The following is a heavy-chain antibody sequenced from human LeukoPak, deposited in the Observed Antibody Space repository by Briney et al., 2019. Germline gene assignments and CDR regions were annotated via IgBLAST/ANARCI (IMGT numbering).Heavy chain of an antibody. CDR3: ARDLGYCSGGSCYGY. V-gene: IGHV1-2*02. Sequence: ASVKVSCKASGYTFTGYYMHWVRQAPGQGLEWMGWINPNIGGTNYAQKFKGRVTMTRDTSISTAYMELSRLRSDDTAVYYCARDLGYCSGGSCYGYWGQGTLVTVSS. D-gene: IGHD2-15*01. CDR2: INPNIGGT. CDR1: GYTFTGYY. J-gene: IGHJ4*02.